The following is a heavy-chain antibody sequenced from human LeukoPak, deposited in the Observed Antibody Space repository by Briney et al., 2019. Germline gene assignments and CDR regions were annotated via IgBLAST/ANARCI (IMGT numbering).Heavy chain of an antibody. Sequence: SETLSLTCTVSGDSISSGDYYWSWIRQPAGKGLEWIGRISSSGSTNYNPSLKSRVTISVDTSKNQFSLKLSSVTAADTAVYYCARLRYFDWLFLDPWGQGTLVTVSS. D-gene: IGHD3-9*01. CDR3: ARLRYFDWLFLDP. CDR2: ISSSGST. J-gene: IGHJ5*02. V-gene: IGHV4-61*02. CDR1: GDSISSGDYY.